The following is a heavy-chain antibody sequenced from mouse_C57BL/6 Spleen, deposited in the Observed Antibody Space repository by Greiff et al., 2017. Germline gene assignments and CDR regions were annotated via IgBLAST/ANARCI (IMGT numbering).Heavy chain of an antibody. CDR3: ARGYYGSSYDY. Sequence: QVQLQQPGAELVMPGASVKLSCKASGYTFTSYWMHWVKQRPGQGLEWIGEIDPSDSYTNYNQKFKGKSTLTVDKSSSTAYMQLISLTSEDSAVYYCARGYYGSSYDYWGQGTTLTVSS. CDR1: GYTFTSYW. CDR2: IDPSDSYT. V-gene: IGHV1-69*01. J-gene: IGHJ2*01. D-gene: IGHD1-1*01.